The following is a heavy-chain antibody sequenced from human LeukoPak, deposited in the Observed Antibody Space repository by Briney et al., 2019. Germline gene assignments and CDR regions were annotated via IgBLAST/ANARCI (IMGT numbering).Heavy chain of an antibody. J-gene: IGHJ4*02. CDR2: MNTTGST. CDR1: GDSISISSSY. V-gene: IGHV4-61*09. CDR3: ARDWDY. Sequence: SETLSLTCTVSGDSISISSSYWSWLRQPAGKGLEWIGHMNTTGSTKYNPSLKSRVTISVDSSNSQFSLKVSSVTAADTAVYYCARDWDYWGQGTLVTVSS.